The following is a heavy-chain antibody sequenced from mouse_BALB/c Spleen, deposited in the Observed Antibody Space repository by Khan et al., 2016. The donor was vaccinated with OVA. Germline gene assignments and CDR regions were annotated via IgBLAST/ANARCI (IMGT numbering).Heavy chain of an antibody. CDR1: GYSITSGYF. V-gene: IGHV3-6*02. D-gene: IGHD3-1*01. J-gene: IGHJ3*01. CDR3: ARGGSSGPAWFAY. CDR2: IRYDGDS. Sequence: EVQLQESGPGLVKPSQSLSLTCSVTGYSITSGYFWNWIRQFPGNKLEWMGYIRYDGDSNYNPSLKNRISITRDTSKNHFFLKLNSVTPEDPATYYWARGGSSGPAWFAYWGQGTLVTVPA.